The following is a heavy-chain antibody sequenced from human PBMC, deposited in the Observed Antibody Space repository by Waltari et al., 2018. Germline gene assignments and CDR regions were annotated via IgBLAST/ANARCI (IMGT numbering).Heavy chain of an antibody. CDR2: IYTGEMT. D-gene: IGHD1-1*01. Sequence: VRLVESGGGLIHPGGSLRLSCAASGLSVSNNYMHWVRQAPGKGLWWVSVIYTGEMTYYSDAVKGRFTISRDISKNMVYLQRNNLRAEDTALYYCARDTTSRERAGDWGQGTLVTVSS. CDR1: GLSVSNNY. CDR3: ARDTTSRERAGD. J-gene: IGHJ4*02. V-gene: IGHV3-53*01.